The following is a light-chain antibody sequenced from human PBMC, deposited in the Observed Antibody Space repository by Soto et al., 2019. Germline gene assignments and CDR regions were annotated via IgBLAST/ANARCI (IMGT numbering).Light chain of an antibody. CDR1: QSISNY. Sequence: DIQMTQSPSSLSASVGDRVTITCRASQSISNYLNWFQHKPGKAPNLLIYAASTLHSGVPSRFSGSGSGTHFTLTISSLQPEDFATYDCQLTYSSPATFAQGNKVEI. CDR2: AAS. CDR3: QLTYSSPAT. V-gene: IGKV1-39*01. J-gene: IGKJ1*01.